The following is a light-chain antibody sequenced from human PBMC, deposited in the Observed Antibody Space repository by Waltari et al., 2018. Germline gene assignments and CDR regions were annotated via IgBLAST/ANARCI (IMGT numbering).Light chain of an antibody. CDR3: CSYAGYYTWV. CDR2: DVI. CDR1: SSDVGGYNY. Sequence: QSALTQPRSVSGSPGQSVTISCTGTSSDVGGYNYVPWYQQHPGKAPKLMIYDVITRPSGVPDRFSGSKSGNTASLTISGLQAEDEADYYCCSYAGYYTWVFGGGTKLTVL. J-gene: IGLJ3*02. V-gene: IGLV2-11*01.